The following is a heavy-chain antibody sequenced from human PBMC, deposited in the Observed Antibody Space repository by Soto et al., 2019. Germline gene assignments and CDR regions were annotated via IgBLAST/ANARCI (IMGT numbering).Heavy chain of an antibody. J-gene: IGHJ6*02. CDR1: EVTFTKFA. Sequence: GGSLRLSCAASEVTFTKFAMTWVRQAPGKGLEWVSSISTSGGTTYYADSVKGRFTISRDNSKSTLYLQMNSLRAGDTAVYYCATDDSGTRGLYGPDVWGQGTTVTVSS. CDR3: ATDDSGTRGLYGPDV. CDR2: ISTSGGTT. D-gene: IGHD3-10*01. V-gene: IGHV3-23*01.